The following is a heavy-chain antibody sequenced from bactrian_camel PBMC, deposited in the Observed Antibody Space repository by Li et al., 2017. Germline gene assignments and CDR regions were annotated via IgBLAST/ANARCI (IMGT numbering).Heavy chain of an antibody. Sequence: HVQLVESGGGSVQAGGSLRLSCTAPGFTSNSCGMDWYRRAAGKQREWVAFFMTGGTTSYADSVKGRFTISKDKASDTLYLQMTNLKPEDTAMFYCKIERTISPYSQCYIPGGGHIWGQGTQVTVS. CDR3: KIERTISPYSQCYIPGGGHI. CDR1: GFTSNSCG. CDR2: FMTGGTT. D-gene: IGHD2*01. V-gene: IGHV3S55*01. J-gene: IGHJ4*01.